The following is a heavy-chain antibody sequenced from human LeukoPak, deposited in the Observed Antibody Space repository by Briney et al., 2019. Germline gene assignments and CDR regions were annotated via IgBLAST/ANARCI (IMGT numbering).Heavy chain of an antibody. CDR3: ARAPFGESIDY. D-gene: IGHD3-10*01. Sequence: GGSLRLSCAASGFTFSDYYMSWIRQAPGKGLEWVSYISSSCSYTNYADSVKGRFTISRDNAKNSLYLQMNSLRAEDTAVYYCARAPFGESIDYWGQGTLVTVSS. CDR1: GFTFSDYY. CDR2: ISSSCSYT. J-gene: IGHJ4*02. V-gene: IGHV3-11*06.